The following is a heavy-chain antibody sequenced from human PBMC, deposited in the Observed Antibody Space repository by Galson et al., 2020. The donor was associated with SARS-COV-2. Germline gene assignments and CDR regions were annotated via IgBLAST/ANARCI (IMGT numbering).Heavy chain of an antibody. CDR3: ARGRVGATNYFDY. D-gene: IGHD1-26*01. CDR1: GGSFSGYY. J-gene: IGHJ4*02. CDR2: INHTGST. Sequence: SETLSLTCAVYGGSFSGYYWSWIRQPPGKGLEWIGEINHTGSTNYNPSLKSRVTISVDTSKNQFSLKLRSVTAADTAVFHCARGRVGATNYFDYWGQRILVTVSS. V-gene: IGHV4-34*01.